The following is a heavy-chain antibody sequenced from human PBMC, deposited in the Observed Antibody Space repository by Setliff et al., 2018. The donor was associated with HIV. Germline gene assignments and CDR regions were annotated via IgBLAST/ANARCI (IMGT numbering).Heavy chain of an antibody. CDR2: INTETGNP. Sequence: ASVKVSCKASGYTFTTYGISWVRQAPRQGFEWMGWINTETGNPMYAQGFRGRFVFSLDTSVSTTYLQINSLKAEDTAMYYCARVGSYWSTFDYWGQGALVTVSS. J-gene: IGHJ4*02. CDR3: ARVGSYWSTFDY. D-gene: IGHD1-26*01. V-gene: IGHV7-4-1*02. CDR1: GYTFTTYG.